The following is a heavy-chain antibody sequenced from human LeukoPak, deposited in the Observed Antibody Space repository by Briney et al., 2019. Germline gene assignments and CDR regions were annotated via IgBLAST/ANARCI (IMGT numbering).Heavy chain of an antibody. J-gene: IGHJ4*02. Sequence: PSETLSLTCTVSGGSISSSSYYWGLIRQPPGEGLEWIGSIYYSGSTYYNPSLKSRVTISVDTSKNQFSLKLSSVTAADTAVYYCARRSYGPYVCFDYWGPGTLVTVSS. D-gene: IGHD5-18*01. CDR3: ARRSYGPYVCFDY. CDR1: GGSISSSSYY. CDR2: IYYSGST. V-gene: IGHV4-39*01.